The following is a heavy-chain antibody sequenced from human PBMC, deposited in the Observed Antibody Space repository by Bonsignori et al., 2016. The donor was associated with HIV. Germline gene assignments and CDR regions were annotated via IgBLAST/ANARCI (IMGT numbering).Heavy chain of an antibody. CDR2: IYSDGST. J-gene: IGHJ6*03. Sequence: WIRQPPGKGLEWVSVIYSDGSTYYADSVKGRFTISRDNSKNTLYLQMNSLRADDTAVYYCARVQIDYYDSSGYPGYFYYMDVWGKGTTVTVSS. V-gene: IGHV3-53*01. D-gene: IGHD3-22*01. CDR3: ARVQIDYYDSSGYPGYFYYMDV.